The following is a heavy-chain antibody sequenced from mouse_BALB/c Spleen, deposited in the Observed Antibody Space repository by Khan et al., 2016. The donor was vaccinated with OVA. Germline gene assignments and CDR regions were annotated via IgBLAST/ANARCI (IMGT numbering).Heavy chain of an antibody. V-gene: IGHV3-8*02. J-gene: IGHJ4*01. CDR3: ARSSGSWSIDY. CDR2: ITYSGNI. D-gene: IGHD1-1*01. CDR1: SDSITSGF. Sequence: VQLKQSGPSLVKPSQTLSLSCSVTSDSITSGFWNWIRKFPGNKFEYLGYITYSGNIYYNPSLKSRISITRETTKSKYYLQLNSVTTEDAATYYCARSSGSWSIDYWGQGTSVTVSA.